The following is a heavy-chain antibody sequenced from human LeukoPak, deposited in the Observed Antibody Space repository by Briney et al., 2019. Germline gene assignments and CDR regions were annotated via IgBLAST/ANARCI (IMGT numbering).Heavy chain of an antibody. J-gene: IGHJ4*02. Sequence: PGGSLRLSCAASGFTFSSYGMHWVRQAPGKGLEWVAVISYDGSNKYYADSVKGRFTISRDNSKNTLYLQMNSLRAEDTAVYYCAKGVSLGIFDYWGQGTLVTVSS. CDR3: AKGVSLGIFDY. V-gene: IGHV3-30*18. CDR2: ISYDGSNK. CDR1: GFTFSSYG. D-gene: IGHD5/OR15-5a*01.